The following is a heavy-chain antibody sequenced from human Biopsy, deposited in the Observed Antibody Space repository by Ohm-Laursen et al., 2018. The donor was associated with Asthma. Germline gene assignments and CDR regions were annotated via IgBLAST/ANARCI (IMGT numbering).Heavy chain of an antibody. V-gene: IGHV3-30*07. CDR1: GFSFSNFA. Sequence: SLRLSCAASGFSFSNFAIHWVRQAPGKGLEWVGVISKDASTQDYADSVKGRFNISRDNAKNSLYLQMNSLRAEDTAVYYCARVWQLATLDYWGQGTLVTVSS. D-gene: IGHD6-13*01. CDR2: ISKDASTQ. J-gene: IGHJ4*02. CDR3: ARVWQLATLDY.